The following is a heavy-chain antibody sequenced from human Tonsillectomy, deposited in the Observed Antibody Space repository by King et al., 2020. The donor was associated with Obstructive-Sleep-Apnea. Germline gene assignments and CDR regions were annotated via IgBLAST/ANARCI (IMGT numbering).Heavy chain of an antibody. V-gene: IGHV3-49*03. CDR1: GFTFGDYA. D-gene: IGHD5-18*01. J-gene: IGHJ5*02. Sequence: VQLVESGGGLVQPGRSLRLSWTASGFTFGDYAMSWFRQAPGKGLEWVGFIRSKAYGGRTEYAASVKGRFTISRDDSKSIAYLQMNSLKTEDTAVYYCTSGFVDTGAYLFDPWGQGTLVTVSS. CDR3: TSGFVDTGAYLFDP. CDR2: IRSKAYGGRT.